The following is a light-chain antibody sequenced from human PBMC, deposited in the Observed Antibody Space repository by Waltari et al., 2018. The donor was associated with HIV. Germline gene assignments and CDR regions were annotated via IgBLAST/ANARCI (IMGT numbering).Light chain of an antibody. CDR1: SSDVGGYHY. CDR3: SSYAASNFRV. Sequence: QSALTQPPSASGSPGQSVTLSCTGTSSDVGGYHYVPWYQQHPGKAPKLMLYEVSKRPSGVPDRFSGSKSGNTASLTVSGLQAEDEADYYCSSYAASNFRVFGGGTKLTVL. V-gene: IGLV2-8*01. CDR2: EVS. J-gene: IGLJ3*02.